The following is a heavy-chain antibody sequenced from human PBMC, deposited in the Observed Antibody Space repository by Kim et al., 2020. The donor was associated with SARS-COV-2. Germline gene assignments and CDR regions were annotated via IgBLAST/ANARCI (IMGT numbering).Heavy chain of an antibody. V-gene: IGHV4-34*01. D-gene: IGHD3-10*01. CDR1: GGSFSGYY. CDR2: INHSGST. CDR3: AREPGLHYLFDY. J-gene: IGHJ4*02. Sequence: SETLSLTCAVYGGSFSGYYWSWIRQPPGKGLEWIGEINHSGSTNYNPSLKSRVTISVDTSKNQFSLKLSSVTAADTAVYYCAREPGLHYLFDYWGQGTLVTVSS.